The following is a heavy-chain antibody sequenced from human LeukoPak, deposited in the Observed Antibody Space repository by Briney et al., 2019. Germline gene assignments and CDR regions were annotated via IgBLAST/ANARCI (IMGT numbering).Heavy chain of an antibody. J-gene: IGHJ4*02. D-gene: IGHD5-18*01. CDR1: GYTFTDYY. Sequence: ASVKVSCKAPGYTFTDYYMHWVRQAPGQGLEWMGWIHPNSGGTNYAQKFQGRVTMTRDTSISTAYMELSRLRSDDTAVYYCARELFEGYSYGRSDYWGQGTLVTVSS. CDR2: IHPNSGGT. V-gene: IGHV1-2*02. CDR3: ARELFEGYSYGRSDY.